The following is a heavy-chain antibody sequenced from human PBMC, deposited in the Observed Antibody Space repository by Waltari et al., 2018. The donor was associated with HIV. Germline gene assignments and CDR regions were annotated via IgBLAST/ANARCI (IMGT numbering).Heavy chain of an antibody. J-gene: IGHJ5*02. CDR1: GRSISRGSYS. Sequence: QVQLQASGPGLVKPSQTLSLTCTASGRSISRGSYSWSWIRQPAGKGLEWIGRVYTSGTTNYNPSLKSRVTISVDTSKNQISLKMRSVTAADTAVYYCARVSLAGWFDPWGQGTLVTVSS. CDR2: VYTSGTT. CDR3: ARVSLAGWFDP. D-gene: IGHD6-19*01. V-gene: IGHV4-61*02.